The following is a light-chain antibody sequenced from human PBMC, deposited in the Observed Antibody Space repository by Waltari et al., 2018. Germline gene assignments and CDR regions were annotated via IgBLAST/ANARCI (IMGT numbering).Light chain of an antibody. V-gene: IGKV4-1*01. CDR1: QNVLYSPHNQGF. CDR2: WAS. CDR3: QQYYNIPWT. J-gene: IGKJ1*01. Sequence: DIVMTQSPDSLAVSLGETATVNCKSSQNVLYSPHNQGFLAWFQPKLGQPPKLLIYWASTRESGVPVRFSGSGSGRDFTLTISSLQAEDVAVYYCQQYYNIPWTFGQGTKVEIK.